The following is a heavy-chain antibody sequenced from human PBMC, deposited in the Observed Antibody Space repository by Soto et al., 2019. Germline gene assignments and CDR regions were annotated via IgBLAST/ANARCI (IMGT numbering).Heavy chain of an antibody. J-gene: IGHJ4*02. D-gene: IGHD6-19*01. CDR3: ASDPYSRGRYETDY. Sequence: GGSLRLSCAASGFTFSSYSMNWVRQAPGKGLEWVSYISSSSSTIYYADSVKGRFTISRDNAKNSLYLQMNSLRDEDTAVYYCASDPYSRGRYETDYWGQGTLVTVSS. CDR2: ISSSSSTI. V-gene: IGHV3-48*02. CDR1: GFTFSSYS.